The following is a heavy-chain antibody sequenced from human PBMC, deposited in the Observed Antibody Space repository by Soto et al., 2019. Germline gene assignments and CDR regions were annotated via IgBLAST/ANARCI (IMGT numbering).Heavy chain of an antibody. CDR2: IYYSGST. CDR3: ASPTVRGVIGMDV. CDR1: GGSISSSSYY. Sequence: SETLSLTCTVSGGSISSSSYYWGWIRQPPGKGLEWIGSIYYSGSTYYNPSLKSRVTISVDTSKNQFSLKLSSVTAADTAVYYCASPTVRGVIGMDVWGQGTTVTVSS. V-gene: IGHV4-39*01. J-gene: IGHJ6*02. D-gene: IGHD3-10*01.